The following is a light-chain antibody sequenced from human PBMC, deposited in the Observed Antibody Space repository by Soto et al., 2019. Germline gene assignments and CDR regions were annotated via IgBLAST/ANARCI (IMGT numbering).Light chain of an antibody. Sequence: DIQMTQSPSSLSASVGDRVTITCRASLNINTFLNWYQQKPGKAPKLLIYGASSLQSGVPSRFSGSRSGTDFTLNISSLQPEDFGTYYCQQRSNWPPTFGQGTRLEIK. J-gene: IGKJ5*01. CDR1: LNINTF. CDR2: GAS. CDR3: QQRSNWPPT. V-gene: IGKV1-39*01.